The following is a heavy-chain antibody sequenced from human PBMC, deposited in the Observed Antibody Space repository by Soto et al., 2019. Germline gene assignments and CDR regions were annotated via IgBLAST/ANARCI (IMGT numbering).Heavy chain of an antibody. CDR1: GGSISSSSYY. Sequence: PSETLSLTCTVSGGSISSSSYYWDWIRQPPGKGLEWIGSIYYSGSTYYNPSLKSRVTISVDTSKNQFSLKLSSVTAADTAVYYCAVLSRGVTTNKYFQHWGQGTLVTVSS. CDR2: IYYSGST. J-gene: IGHJ1*01. CDR3: AVLSRGVTTNKYFQH. D-gene: IGHD4-17*01. V-gene: IGHV4-39*01.